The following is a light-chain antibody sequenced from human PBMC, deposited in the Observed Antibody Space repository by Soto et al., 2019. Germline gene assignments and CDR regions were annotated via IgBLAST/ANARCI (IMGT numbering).Light chain of an antibody. CDR1: QSISNW. CDR2: HAS. CDR3: QQYMSYS. J-gene: IGKJ1*01. V-gene: IGKV1-5*01. Sequence: DIQLTQSPSTLPASVGDRVPITWRASQSISNWLAWYHQKPGTAPKLLIYHASTLESGVRSRFSGRGSGTEFTLTISSLQPDDFATYYCQQYMSYSFGQGTKVDIK.